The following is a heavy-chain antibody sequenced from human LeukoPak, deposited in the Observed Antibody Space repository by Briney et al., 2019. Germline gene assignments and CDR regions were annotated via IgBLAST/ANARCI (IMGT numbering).Heavy chain of an antibody. Sequence: GGSLRLSCAASGFTFNNYAMSWVRQAPAKGLEWVSTISGSGGSTYYADSVKGRSTISRDNSRTTLYLQMNSLRAEDTAVYYCAKDRAAPATPYNWFDPWGQGTLVTLSS. CDR2: ISGSGGST. V-gene: IGHV3-23*01. CDR3: AKDRAAPATPYNWFDP. J-gene: IGHJ5*02. CDR1: GFTFNNYA. D-gene: IGHD6-13*01.